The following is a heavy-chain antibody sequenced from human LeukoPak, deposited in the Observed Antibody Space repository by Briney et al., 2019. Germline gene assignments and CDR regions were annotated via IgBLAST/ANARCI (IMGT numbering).Heavy chain of an antibody. CDR3: ANMPYFDY. Sequence: PGGSLRLSCAASSEFTFSSYWMNWVRQAPGKGLEWVSSISSSSSYIYYADSVKGRFTISRDNAKNSLYLQMNSLRAEDTAVYYCANMPYFDYWGQGTLVTVSS. J-gene: IGHJ4*02. D-gene: IGHD2-2*01. CDR1: SEFTFSSYW. CDR2: ISSSSSYI. V-gene: IGHV3-21*01.